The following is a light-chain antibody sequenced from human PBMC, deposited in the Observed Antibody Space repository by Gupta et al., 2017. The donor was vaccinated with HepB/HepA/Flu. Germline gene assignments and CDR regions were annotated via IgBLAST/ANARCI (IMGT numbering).Light chain of an antibody. CDR1: SSNIGSNT. CDR2: SNN. J-gene: IGLJ2*01. Sequence: QSVLTQPPSASGTPGQRVTIPCSGSSSNIGSNTVNWYQQLPGTAPKLLIYSNNQRPSGVPDRFSGSKPGTSASLAISGLQSEDEADYYCAAWDDSLNGVVFGGGTKLTVL. CDR3: AAWDDSLNGVV. V-gene: IGLV1-44*01.